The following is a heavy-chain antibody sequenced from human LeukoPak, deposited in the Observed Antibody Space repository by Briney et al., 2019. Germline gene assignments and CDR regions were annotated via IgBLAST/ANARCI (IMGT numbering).Heavy chain of an antibody. CDR2: IYYSGST. CDR3: ARGIAVAGTSGYYYGMDV. J-gene: IGHJ6*02. CDR1: GGSISSYY. D-gene: IGHD6-19*01. Sequence: SETLSLTCTVSGGSISSYYWSWIRQPRGKGLEWIGYIYYSGSTNYNPSLKSRVTISVDTSKNQFSLKLSSVTAADTAVYYCARGIAVAGTSGYYYGMDVWGQGTTVTVSS. V-gene: IGHV4-59*01.